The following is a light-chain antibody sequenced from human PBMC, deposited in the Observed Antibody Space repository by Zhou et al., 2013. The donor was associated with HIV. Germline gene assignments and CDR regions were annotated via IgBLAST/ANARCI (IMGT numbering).Light chain of an antibody. J-gene: IGKJ2*04. CDR1: QSVSSSY. CDR2: GAS. V-gene: IGKV3-20*01. CDR3: QQYNNWPPSS. Sequence: EIVLTQSPGTLSLSPGERATLSCRASQSVSSSYLAWYQQRPGQAPRLLIYGASRRATDIPDRFSGSGSGTDFTLTISSLQSEDFAVYYCQQYNNWPPSSFGQGTKLEIK.